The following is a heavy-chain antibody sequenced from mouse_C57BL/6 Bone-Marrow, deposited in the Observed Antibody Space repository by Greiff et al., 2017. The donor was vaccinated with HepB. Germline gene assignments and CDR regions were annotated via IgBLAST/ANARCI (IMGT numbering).Heavy chain of an antibody. CDR1: GYTFTDYY. CDR2: INPYNGGT. V-gene: IGHV1-19*01. D-gene: IGHD1-1*01. Sequence: EVKLQESGPVLVKPGASVKMSCKASGYTFTDYYMNWVKQSHGKSLEWIGVINPYNGGTSYNQKFKGKATLTVDKSSSTAYMELNSLTSEDSAVYYCASFITTVVAHWYFDVWGTGTTVTVSS. J-gene: IGHJ1*03. CDR3: ASFITTVVAHWYFDV.